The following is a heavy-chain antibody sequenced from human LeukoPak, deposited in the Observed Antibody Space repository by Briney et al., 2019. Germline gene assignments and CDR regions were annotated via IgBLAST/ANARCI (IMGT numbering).Heavy chain of an antibody. CDR1: GFTFSSYA. CDR3: AKDRVHCSSTSCYPGPFDY. CDR2: ISGSGGST. Sequence: GGSLRLSCAASGFTFSSYAMSWVRQAPGKGLEWVSAISGSGGSTYYAGSVKGRFTISRDNSKNTLYLQMNSLRAEDTAVYYCAKDRVHCSSTSCYPGPFDYWGQGTLVTVSS. V-gene: IGHV3-23*01. D-gene: IGHD2-2*01. J-gene: IGHJ4*02.